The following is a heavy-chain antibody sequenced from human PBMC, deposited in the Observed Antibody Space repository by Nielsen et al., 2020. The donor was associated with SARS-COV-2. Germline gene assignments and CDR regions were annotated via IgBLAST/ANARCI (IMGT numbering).Heavy chain of an antibody. J-gene: IGHJ4*02. V-gene: IGHV3-30-3*01. Sequence: WIRQPPGKGLEWMAVISYDGSNKYYADSVKGRFTISRDNSKSTLYLQMNSLRAEDTAMYYCARDRAIFMIYFTRGGPDYWGQGTLVTVSS. CDR2: ISYDGSNK. CDR3: ARDRAIFMIYFTRGGPDY. D-gene: IGHD3/OR15-3a*01.